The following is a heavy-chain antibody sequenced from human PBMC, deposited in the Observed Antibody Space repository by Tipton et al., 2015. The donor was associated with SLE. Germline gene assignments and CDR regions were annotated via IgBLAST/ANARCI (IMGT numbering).Heavy chain of an antibody. J-gene: IGHJ5*02. V-gene: IGHV4-34*01. CDR2: INYSGST. CDR3: ARHDTNYGRNWFDP. D-gene: IGHD2-8*01. Sequence: TLSLTCAVYGGPFTGNYWNWIRQPPGKGLEWIGEINYSGSTNYNPSLQSRVTMSVDTSKNHFSLKLSSVTAADTAVYYCARHDTNYGRNWFDPWGQGTLVTVSS. CDR1: GGPFTGNY.